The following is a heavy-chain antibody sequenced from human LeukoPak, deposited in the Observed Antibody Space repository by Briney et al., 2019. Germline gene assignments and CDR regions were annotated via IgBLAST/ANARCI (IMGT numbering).Heavy chain of an antibody. V-gene: IGHV3-30*18. D-gene: IGHD2-8*01. CDR2: ISYDGSDK. J-gene: IGHJ5*02. CDR3: AKELDRYNKMVYSNWFDP. Sequence: SGGSLRLSCAASGFTFSSYGMHWVRQAPGKGLEWVAVISYDGSDKYYADSVKGRFTISRDNSKNTLYLQMNSLRAEDTAVYYCAKELDRYNKMVYSNWFDPWGQGTLVTVSS. CDR1: GFTFSSYG.